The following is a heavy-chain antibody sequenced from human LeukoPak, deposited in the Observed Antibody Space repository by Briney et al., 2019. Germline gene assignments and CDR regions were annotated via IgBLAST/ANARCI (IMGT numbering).Heavy chain of an antibody. D-gene: IGHD6-13*01. Sequence: GGSLRLSCAASGFSFSSYWMSWVRQAPGKGLEWVANIKQDGSDKYSVDSVKGRFTISRDNAKNSLYLQMNSLRAEDTAVYYCARVPAAAPGQGIDYWGQGTLVTVSS. CDR3: ARVPAAAPGQGIDY. V-gene: IGHV3-7*01. J-gene: IGHJ4*02. CDR1: GFSFSSYW. CDR2: IKQDGSDK.